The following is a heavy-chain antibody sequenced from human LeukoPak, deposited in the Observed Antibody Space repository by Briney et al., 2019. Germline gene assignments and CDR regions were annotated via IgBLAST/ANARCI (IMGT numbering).Heavy chain of an antibody. CDR3: ARYRGASGYHFDY. V-gene: IGHV1-46*01. Sequence: ASVKVSCKASGYTFTNNFMHWVRQAPGQGLEWMGIINPSGDNTWYAQKFQGRVTMTRDMATSTDYMEVSSLRSEDTAVYYCARYRGASGYHFDYWGQGTLVTVSS. CDR2: INPSGDNT. CDR1: GYTFTNNF. J-gene: IGHJ4*02. D-gene: IGHD5-12*01.